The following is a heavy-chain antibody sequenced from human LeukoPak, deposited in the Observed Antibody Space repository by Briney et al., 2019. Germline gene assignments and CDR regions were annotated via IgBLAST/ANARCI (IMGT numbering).Heavy chain of an antibody. CDR2: IYYNGNS. V-gene: IGHV4-59*01. CDR3: ARDGGLQSHFDY. Sequence: SETLSLRCSVFTDSFNDYYWNWVRQPPGKGLEWSGYIYYNGNSNYNPSLKSRVTISVDTSKNELSLKLTSVTAADTAIYFCARDGGLQSHFDYWGQGTLVTVSS. J-gene: IGHJ4*02. CDR1: TDSFNDYY. D-gene: IGHD5-24*01.